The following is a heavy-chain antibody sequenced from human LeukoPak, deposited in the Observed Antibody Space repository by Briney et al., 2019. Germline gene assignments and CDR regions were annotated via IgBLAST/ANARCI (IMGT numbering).Heavy chain of an antibody. CDR1: GYTFTNYG. D-gene: IGHD4-17*01. Sequence: ASVKVSCKTSGYTFTNYGISWVRQAPGQGLEWMGWISGYNGYTNYAQKLQGRVTMTTDTSTSTAYMELSSLRSEDTAVYYCARGRGYGDYGDYYYMDVWGKGTTVTVSS. V-gene: IGHV1-18*01. CDR3: ARGRGYGDYGDYYYMDV. J-gene: IGHJ6*03. CDR2: ISGYNGYT.